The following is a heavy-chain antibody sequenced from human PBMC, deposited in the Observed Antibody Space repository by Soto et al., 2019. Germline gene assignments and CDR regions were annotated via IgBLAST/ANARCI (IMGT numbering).Heavy chain of an antibody. CDR2: ISSSSSTI. D-gene: IGHD2-15*01. Sequence: GGSLRLSCAASGFTFSSYSMNWVRQAPGKGLEWVSYISSSSSTIYYADSVKGRFTISRDNAKNSMYLQMNSLRAEDTAVYYCARDGSGGSWRRKYFQHWGQGTLVTVSS. J-gene: IGHJ1*01. CDR1: GFTFSSYS. CDR3: ARDGSGGSWRRKYFQH. V-gene: IGHV3-48*01.